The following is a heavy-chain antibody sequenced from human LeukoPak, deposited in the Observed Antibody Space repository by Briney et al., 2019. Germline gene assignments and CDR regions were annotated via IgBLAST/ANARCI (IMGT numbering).Heavy chain of an antibody. CDR1: GFTFSSYW. CDR2: ISSSSSYI. J-gene: IGHJ4*02. D-gene: IGHD3-22*01. Sequence: PGGSLRLSCAASGFTFSSYWMHWVRQAPGKGLEWVSSISSSSSYIYYADSVKGRFTISRDNAKNSLYLQMNSLRAEDTAVYYCARGDTYYYDSSGYYILSEIDYWGQGTLVTVSS. CDR3: ARGDTYYYDSSGYYILSEIDY. V-gene: IGHV3-21*01.